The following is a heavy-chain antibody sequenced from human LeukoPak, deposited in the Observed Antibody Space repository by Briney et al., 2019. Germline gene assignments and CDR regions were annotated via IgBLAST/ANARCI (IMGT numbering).Heavy chain of an antibody. J-gene: IGHJ3*02. CDR3: ARGRAYCGGDCYWTTTDAFDI. CDR2: INPNSGGA. V-gene: IGHV1-2*02. D-gene: IGHD2-21*02. CDR1: GYTFTGYY. Sequence: ASVKVSCKDSGYTFTGYYMHWVRQAPGQGLEWMGWINPNSGGAKYAQKFQGRVTMTRDTSINTAYMELSRLGSDDTAVYYCARGRAYCGGDCYWTTTDAFDIWGQGTMVTVSS.